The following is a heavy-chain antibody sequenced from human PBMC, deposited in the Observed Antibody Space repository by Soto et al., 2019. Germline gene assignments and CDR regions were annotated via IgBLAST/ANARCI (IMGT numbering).Heavy chain of an antibody. CDR3: AAAPRGGWYEYYFDY. V-gene: IGHV1-58*01. D-gene: IGHD6-19*01. CDR1: GFTFTGSA. J-gene: IGHJ4*02. Sequence: ASVKVSCKASGFTFTGSAVQWVRQARGQRLEWIGWIVVGSGNTNYAQKFQERVTITRDMSTSTAYMHLSSLRSEDTAVYYCAAAPRGGWYEYYFDYWGQGTLVTVSS. CDR2: IVVGSGNT.